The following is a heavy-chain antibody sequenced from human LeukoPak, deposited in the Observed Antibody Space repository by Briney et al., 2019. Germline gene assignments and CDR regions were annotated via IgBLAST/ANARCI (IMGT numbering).Heavy chain of an antibody. Sequence: GASVKVSCKASGYTFTDYYIHWVRQAPGQGLEWMGRINPNSGGTDYAQKFQGRVTMTRDTSTTYMELSRLTSDDTAVYYCARAYSGYEAFDYWGQGTLVTVSS. V-gene: IGHV1-2*02. J-gene: IGHJ4*02. D-gene: IGHD5-12*01. CDR2: INPNSGGT. CDR1: GYTFTDYY. CDR3: ARAYSGYEAFDY.